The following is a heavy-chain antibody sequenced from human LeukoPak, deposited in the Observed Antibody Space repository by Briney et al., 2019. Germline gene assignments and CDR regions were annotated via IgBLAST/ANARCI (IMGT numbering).Heavy chain of an antibody. D-gene: IGHD3-16*01. CDR3: ATVDNNGYVLY. Sequence: SETLSLTCSVSGGSISSSSYYWGWIRQPPGKGLEWIGSLYYDENTYYNPSLKSRVTISVDTSKNQFSLKLSSVTAADTAVYYCATVDNNGYVLYWGQGTLVTVSS. CDR1: GGSISSSSYY. J-gene: IGHJ4*02. V-gene: IGHV4-39*07. CDR2: LYYDENT.